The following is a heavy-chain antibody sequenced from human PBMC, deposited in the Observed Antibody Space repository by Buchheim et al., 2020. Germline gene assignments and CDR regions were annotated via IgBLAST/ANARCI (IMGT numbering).Heavy chain of an antibody. CDR3: ARGLDSHYYGMDV. Sequence: QVQLVESGGGVVQPGRSLRLSCAASGFTFSSYAMHWVRQAPGKGLEWVAVISYDGSNKYYADSVKGRFTISRDNSKNTLYLHMNSLRAEDTAVYYCARGLDSHYYGMDVWGQGTT. D-gene: IGHD4-11*01. CDR2: ISYDGSNK. V-gene: IGHV3-30*04. J-gene: IGHJ6*02. CDR1: GFTFSSYA.